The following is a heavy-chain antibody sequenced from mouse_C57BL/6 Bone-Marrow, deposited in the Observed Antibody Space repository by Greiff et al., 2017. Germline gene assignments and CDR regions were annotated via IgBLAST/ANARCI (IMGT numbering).Heavy chain of an antibody. J-gene: IGHJ2*01. CDR3: ARWGTTEY. V-gene: IGHV1-26*01. CDR1: GYTFTDYY. Sequence: EVQLQQSGPELVKPGASVKISCKASGYTFTDYYMNWVKQSHGKSLEWIGDINPNNGGTSYNQKFKGKATLTVDKSSSTAYMELRSLTSEDSAVYYCARWGTTEYWGQGTTLTVSS. D-gene: IGHD1-1*01. CDR2: INPNNGGT.